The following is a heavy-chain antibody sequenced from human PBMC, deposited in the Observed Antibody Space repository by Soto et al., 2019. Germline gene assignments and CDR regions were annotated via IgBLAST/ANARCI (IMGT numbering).Heavy chain of an antibody. CDR3: ARSHRDNWGSPDYFDY. V-gene: IGHV4-31*03. Sequence: SETLSLTCTVSGDSISSGGYYWSWIRQHPGKGLEWIGYIYYNGDTYYNPSLKSRVSISIDTSKNQFSLRLTSVTAADTAVYYCARSHRDNWGSPDYFDYWGQGTLVTVSS. J-gene: IGHJ4*02. D-gene: IGHD7-27*01. CDR1: GDSISSGGYY. CDR2: IYYNGDT.